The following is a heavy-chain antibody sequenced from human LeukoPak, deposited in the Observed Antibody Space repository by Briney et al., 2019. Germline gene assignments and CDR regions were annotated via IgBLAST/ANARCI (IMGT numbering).Heavy chain of an antibody. CDR2: TYYTGST. V-gene: IGHV4-39*01. D-gene: IGHD3-9*01. CDR1: GGSVSSYEYY. CDR3: ARLSKGRYFDYIFDH. Sequence: SETLSLTCTVSGGSVSSYEYYWGWIRQPPGKGLEWIGNTYYTGSTYYNPSLRSRVTMSVDTSKNQFSLKMSSVTAADTAVYYCARLSKGRYFDYIFDHWGQGIVVTVSS. J-gene: IGHJ4*02.